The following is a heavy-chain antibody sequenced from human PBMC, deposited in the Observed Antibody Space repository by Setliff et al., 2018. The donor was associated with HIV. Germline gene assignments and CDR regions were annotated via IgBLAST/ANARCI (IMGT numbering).Heavy chain of an antibody. V-gene: IGHV3-33*08. CDR2: IWYDGNNK. Sequence: GGSLRLSCAASTFSFSRYGMHWVRQTPGKGLEWVAIIWYDGNNKQYADSMKGRFTISRDNSNNMLYLQMNSLRAEDTAVYYCAREESASSWGYYHYYMDVWGKGTTVTVSS. D-gene: IGHD3-16*01. CDR1: TFSFSRYG. CDR3: AREESASSWGYYHYYMDV. J-gene: IGHJ6*03.